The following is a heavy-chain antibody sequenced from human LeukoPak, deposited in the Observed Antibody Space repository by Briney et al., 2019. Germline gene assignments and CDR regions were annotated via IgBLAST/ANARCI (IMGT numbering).Heavy chain of an antibody. Sequence: SETLSLTCTVSGGSISSYYWSWIRQPPGKGLEWIGYIYYSGSTNYNPSLKSRATISVDTSKNQFSLKLSSVTAADTAVYYCARGVDSYYYYMDVWGKGTTVTVSS. CDR1: GGSISSYY. V-gene: IGHV4-59*01. J-gene: IGHJ6*03. CDR2: IYYSGST. CDR3: ARGVDSYYYYMDV.